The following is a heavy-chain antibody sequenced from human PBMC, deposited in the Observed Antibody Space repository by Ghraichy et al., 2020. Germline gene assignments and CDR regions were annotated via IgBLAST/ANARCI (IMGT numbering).Heavy chain of an antibody. CDR1: GYTFTSYY. CDR3: ARWGRVVVTAITYYFDY. J-gene: IGHJ4*02. Sequence: ASVKVSCKASGYTFTSYYMHWVRQAPGQGLEWMGIINPSGGSTSYAQKFQGRVTMTRDTSTSTVYMELSSLRSEDTAVYYCARWGRVVVTAITYYFDYWGQGTLVTVSS. D-gene: IGHD2-21*02. CDR2: INPSGGST. V-gene: IGHV1-46*01.